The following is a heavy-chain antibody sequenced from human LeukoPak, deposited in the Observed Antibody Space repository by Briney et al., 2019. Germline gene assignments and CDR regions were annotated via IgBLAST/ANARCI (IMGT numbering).Heavy chain of an antibody. CDR2: MNPNSGNT. D-gene: IGHD1-26*01. V-gene: IGHV1-8*01. Sequence: ASVKVSCKASGYTFTSYDINWVRQATGQGLEWMGWMNPNSGNTGYAQKFQGRVTMTRNTSISTAYMELSSLSSEDTAVYYCARGGSIGGSYWGYYYGMDVWGQGTTVTVSS. CDR3: ARGGSIGGSYWGYYYGMDV. J-gene: IGHJ6*02. CDR1: GYTFTSYD.